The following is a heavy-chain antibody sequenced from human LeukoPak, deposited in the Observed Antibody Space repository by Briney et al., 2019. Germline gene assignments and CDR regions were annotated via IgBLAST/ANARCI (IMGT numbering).Heavy chain of an antibody. CDR3: ARMGGRTYYFSY. CDR1: GGSISSSSYY. Sequence: PSETLSLTCTVSGGSISSSSYYWGWIRQPPWKGLEWIGSIYYSGSTYYNPSLKSRVTISVDTSKNQFSLKLSSVTAADTAVYYCARMGGRTYYFSYWGQGTLVTVSS. CDR2: IYYSGST. D-gene: IGHD3-10*01. J-gene: IGHJ4*02. V-gene: IGHV4-39*07.